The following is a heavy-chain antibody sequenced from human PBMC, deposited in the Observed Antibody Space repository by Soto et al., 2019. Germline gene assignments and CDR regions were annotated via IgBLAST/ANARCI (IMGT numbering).Heavy chain of an antibody. D-gene: IGHD5-18*01. J-gene: IGHJ4*02. CDR2: IFYSGTT. V-gene: IGHV4-39*01. CDR1: GGSITSDNYF. CDR3: ASLIKVYSYGYLAFNH. Sequence: SETLSLTCTVSGGSITSDNYFWAWVRQPPGKGPEWLGSIFYSGTTDYNPSLKSRVTISVDSSKDQFSLSLTSVTASDTAVYYCASLIKVYSYGYLAFNHWGQGTRVTVSS.